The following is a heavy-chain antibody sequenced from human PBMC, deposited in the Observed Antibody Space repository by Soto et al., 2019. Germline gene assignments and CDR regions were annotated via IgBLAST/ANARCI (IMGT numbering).Heavy chain of an antibody. Sequence: EVQLAESGGGLAQPGGSLRLSCAASGFTLSGYAMDWVRQAPGKGLEYVSGISSNGVGTYYANSVQGRFTISRDNSKNAVYLQMGSLGPADMAVYYCARRARPDFYSMDVWGKGTTVTVSS. CDR1: GFTLSGYA. CDR2: ISSNGVGT. J-gene: IGHJ6*03. D-gene: IGHD6-6*01. V-gene: IGHV3-64*01. CDR3: ARRARPDFYSMDV.